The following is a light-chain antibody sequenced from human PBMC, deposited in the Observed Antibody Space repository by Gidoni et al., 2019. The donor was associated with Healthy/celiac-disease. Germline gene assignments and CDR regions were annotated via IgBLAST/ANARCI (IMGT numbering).Light chain of an antibody. Sequence: QPALTYPASGSGSPGKSITNSCTGTSRAVGGHDYVSWYQQHPEKAPKLMIYDVGNRPSGVSNRFSGSKSGNTASLTISGLQAEDEADYYCSSYTRSSTLVVFGGGTKLTVL. J-gene: IGLJ2*01. CDR1: SRAVGGHDY. CDR2: DVG. CDR3: SSYTRSSTLVV. V-gene: IGLV2-14*03.